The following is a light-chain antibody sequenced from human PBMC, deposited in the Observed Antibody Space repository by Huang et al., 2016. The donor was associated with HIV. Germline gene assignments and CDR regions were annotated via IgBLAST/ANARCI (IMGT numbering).Light chain of an antibody. Sequence: DIQMTQSPSTLSASVGDRVTITCRASQYIYNWLAWYQQEPGKAPKLLIYRASTLETGVPSRCSGSGSGTEFNLTISSLQAEDSATYFCQQYETYSRTFGRGTKVEIK. V-gene: IGKV1-5*03. CDR3: QQYETYSRT. J-gene: IGKJ1*01. CDR1: QYIYNW. CDR2: RAS.